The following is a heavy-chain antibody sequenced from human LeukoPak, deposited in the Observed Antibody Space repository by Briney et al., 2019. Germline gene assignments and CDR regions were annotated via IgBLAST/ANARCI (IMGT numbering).Heavy chain of an antibody. D-gene: IGHD7-27*01. CDR3: ARGPGDYYYGMDV. V-gene: IGHV4-31*03. CDR2: IYYSGST. J-gene: IGHJ6*02. Sequence: SETLSLTCTVSGGSISSGGYYWSWIRQHPGKGLEWIGYIYYSGSTYCNPSLKSRVTISVDTSKNQFSLKLSSVTAADTAVYYCARGPGDYYYGMDVWGQGTTVTVSS. CDR1: GGSISSGGYY.